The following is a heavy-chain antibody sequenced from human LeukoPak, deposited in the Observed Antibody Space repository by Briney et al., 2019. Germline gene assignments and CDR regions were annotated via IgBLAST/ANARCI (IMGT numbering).Heavy chain of an antibody. V-gene: IGHV3-7*04. CDR3: ARDTSAERGQQLAN. CDR2: IKEDGSEK. J-gene: IGHJ4*02. Sequence: GGSLRLSCAASGFTFSRYWMSWVRQAPGKGLEYMPNIKEDGSEKYYVGSVKGRFTISRDNARNSLFLQMNSLRVDDTAVYYCARDTSAERGQQLANWGQGTLVTVSS. CDR1: GFTFSRYW. D-gene: IGHD6-13*01.